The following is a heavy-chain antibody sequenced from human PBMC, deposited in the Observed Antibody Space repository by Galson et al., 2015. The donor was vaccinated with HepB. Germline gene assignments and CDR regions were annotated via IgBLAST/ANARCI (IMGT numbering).Heavy chain of an antibody. D-gene: IGHD5-18*01. CDR2: VSYDGSNK. Sequence: SLRLSCAASGFTFSGSGIHWVRRAPGKGLEWVASVSYDGSNKYYGDSVKGRFTISRDNSRNTVSLQMNSLRVDDTAMYYCAKERGDGGNSDGYGDYWGQGTLVTVSS. CDR1: GFTFSGSG. V-gene: IGHV3-30*18. J-gene: IGHJ4*02. CDR3: AKERGDGGNSDGYGDY.